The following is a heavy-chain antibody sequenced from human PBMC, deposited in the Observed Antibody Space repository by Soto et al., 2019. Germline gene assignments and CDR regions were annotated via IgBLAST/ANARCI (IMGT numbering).Heavy chain of an antibody. D-gene: IGHD2-21*02. CDR3: ARQLAYCGGDCFTEPIEY. CDR1: GYTFINYY. CDR2: VNPRSGDT. Sequence: QAQLVQSGAEVKKPGASVKVSCKTSGYTFINYYIHWVRQAPGQGLEWMGWVNPRSGDTNYAQKFQGRVTMTRDTSISTADMELRCLRSDDTAVFYCARQLAYCGGDCFTEPIEYWGQGTLVTVSA. J-gene: IGHJ4*02. V-gene: IGHV1-2*02.